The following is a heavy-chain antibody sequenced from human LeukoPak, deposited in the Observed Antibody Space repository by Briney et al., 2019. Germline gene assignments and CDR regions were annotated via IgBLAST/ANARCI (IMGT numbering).Heavy chain of an antibody. J-gene: IGHJ4*02. V-gene: IGHV3-11*01. CDR1: GFTFSDYY. CDR3: ARKEYSSSWYAIDY. D-gene: IGHD6-13*01. Sequence: PGGSLRLSCAASGFTFSDYYMSWIRQAPGKGLEWLSYISSSGYTIYYADSVKGRFTISRDNAKNSLYLQMNSLRAEDAAAYYCARKEYSSSWYAIDYWGQGTLVTVSS. CDR2: ISSSGYTI.